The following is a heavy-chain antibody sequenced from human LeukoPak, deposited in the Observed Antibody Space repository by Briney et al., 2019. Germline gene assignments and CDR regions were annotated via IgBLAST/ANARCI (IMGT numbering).Heavy chain of an antibody. J-gene: IGHJ5*02. CDR2: IKNDGSST. V-gene: IGHV3-74*01. D-gene: IGHD6-19*01. CDR3: AREPAVAGNWFDP. CDR1: GFTFSTYW. Sequence: GGSLRLSCGGSGFTFSTYWMHWVRQAPGNGLVWVSRIKNDGSSTNYADSVKGRFTISRDNAKNTLYLQMNSLRAEDTAVYYCAREPAVAGNWFDPWGQGTLVTVSS.